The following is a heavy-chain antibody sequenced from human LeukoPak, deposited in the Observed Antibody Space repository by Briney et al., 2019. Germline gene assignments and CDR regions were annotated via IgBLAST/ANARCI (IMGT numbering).Heavy chain of an antibody. J-gene: IGHJ4*02. CDR3: ASDRGYSYGYPYYFDY. D-gene: IGHD5-18*01. V-gene: IGHV1-69*05. CDR2: IIPIFGTA. CDR1: GGTFSSYA. Sequence: SVKVSCKASGGTFSSYAISWVRRAPGQGLEWMGGIIPIFGTANYAQKFQGRVTITTDESTSTAYMELSSLRSEDTAVYYCASDRGYSYGYPYYFDYWGQGTLVTVSS.